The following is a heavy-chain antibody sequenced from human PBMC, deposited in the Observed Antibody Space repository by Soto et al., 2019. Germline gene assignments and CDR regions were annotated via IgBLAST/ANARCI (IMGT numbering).Heavy chain of an antibody. CDR2: ISGSGGST. V-gene: IGHV3-23*01. CDR3: AKGPPPPYSSTWYYFDS. CDR1: GFTFSSYA. J-gene: IGHJ4*02. Sequence: PGGSLRLSCSASGFTFSSYAMSWVRQAPGKGLESVSAISGSGGSTYYADSVKGRFTISRDNSKNTLYLQMDSLRAEDTAVYYCAKGPPPPYSSTWYYFDSWGQGSLVTVSS. D-gene: IGHD6-13*01.